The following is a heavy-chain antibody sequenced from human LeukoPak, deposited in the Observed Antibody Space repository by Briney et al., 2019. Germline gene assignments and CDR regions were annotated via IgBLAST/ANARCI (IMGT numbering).Heavy chain of an antibody. V-gene: IGHV3-30*18. Sequence: GRSLRLSCAASGFTFSSYGMHWVRQAPGKGLEWVAVISYDGSNKYYADSVKGRFTISRDNSKNTLYLQMNSLRAEDTAVYYCAKSPSLQAFDIWGQGTMVTVSS. CDR1: GFTFSSYG. CDR2: ISYDGSNK. CDR3: AKSPSLQAFDI. J-gene: IGHJ3*02.